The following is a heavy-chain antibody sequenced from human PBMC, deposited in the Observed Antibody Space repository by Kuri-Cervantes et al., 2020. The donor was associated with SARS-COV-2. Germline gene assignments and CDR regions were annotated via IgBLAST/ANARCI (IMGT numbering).Heavy chain of an antibody. CDR1: GYTFTGYY. D-gene: IGHD4-11*01. V-gene: IGHV1-2*02. J-gene: IGHJ4*02. Sequence: ASVKVSCKASGYTFTGYYMHWLRQAPGQGLEWMGWINPNSGGTNYAQKFQGRVTMTRDTSISTAYMELSRLRSDDTAVYYCARVGIYDYSNYRPFDYWGQGTLVTVSS. CDR2: INPNSGGT. CDR3: ARVGIYDYSNYRPFDY.